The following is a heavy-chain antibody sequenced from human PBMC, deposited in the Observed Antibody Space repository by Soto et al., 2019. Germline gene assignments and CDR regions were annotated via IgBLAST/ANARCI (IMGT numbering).Heavy chain of an antibody. V-gene: IGHV1-3*01. CDR1: GYTFTSYA. CDR3: ARAVGSSTSCEWWFDP. CDR2: INAGNGNT. J-gene: IGHJ5*02. Sequence: QVQLVQSGAEVNKPGASVKVSCKASGYTFTSYAMHWVRQAPGQRLEWMGWINAGNGNTKYSQKFQGRVTITRDTSASTAYMELSSLRSEDTAVYYCARAVGSSTSCEWWFDPWGQGTLVTVSS. D-gene: IGHD2-2*01.